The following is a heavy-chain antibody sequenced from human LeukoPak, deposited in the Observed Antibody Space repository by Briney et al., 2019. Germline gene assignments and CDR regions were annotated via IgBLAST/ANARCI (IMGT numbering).Heavy chain of an antibody. Sequence: SETLSLTCTVSGGSIRSYYWSWIRQPPGKGLEWIGYIYYSGSTNYNPSLKSRVTISVDTSKNHFSLKLSSVNAADTAVYYCARDLYSGYDWVGFNIWGQGTVVTVSS. CDR2: IYYSGST. V-gene: IGHV4-59*01. CDR1: GGSIRSYY. CDR3: ARDLYSGYDWVGFNI. J-gene: IGHJ3*02. D-gene: IGHD5-12*01.